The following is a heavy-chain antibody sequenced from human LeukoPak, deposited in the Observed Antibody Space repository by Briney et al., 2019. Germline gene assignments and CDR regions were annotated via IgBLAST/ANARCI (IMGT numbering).Heavy chain of an antibody. J-gene: IGHJ4*02. CDR2: VYYSGST. Sequence: SETLSLTCTVSGDSISSYYWSWIRQPPGKGLEWIGYVYYSGSTNYNPSLKSRVTMSVDTSKNQFSLKLSSVTAADTAVYYCARNAYSSSWYAAHFDYWGQGTLVTVSS. CDR1: GDSISSYY. D-gene: IGHD6-13*01. CDR3: ARNAYSSSWYAAHFDY. V-gene: IGHV4-59*12.